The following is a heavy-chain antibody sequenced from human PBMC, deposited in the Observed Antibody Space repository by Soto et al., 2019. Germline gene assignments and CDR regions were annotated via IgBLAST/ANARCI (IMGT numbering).Heavy chain of an antibody. CDR2: MSPNSGNS. V-gene: IGHV1-8*01. CDR3: ARSSGGVFGIIIEGSNWLAP. CDR1: GYTFSTAD. Sequence: ASLKFSCKASGYTFSTADINWVRQASGQGLEWMGWMSPNSGNSYSVEKFQGRVTMTRDTSLSTAYLELSSLRSEDTAVYYCARSSGGVFGIIIEGSNWLAPWGQGSLVTVSS. D-gene: IGHD3-16*02. J-gene: IGHJ5*02.